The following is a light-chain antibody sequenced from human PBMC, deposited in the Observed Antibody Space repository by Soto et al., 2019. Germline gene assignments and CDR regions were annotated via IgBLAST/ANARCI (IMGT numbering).Light chain of an antibody. CDR1: SGDVGGYNY. Sequence: QSALTQPASVSGSPGQSITISCTGTSGDVGGYNYVSWYQQHPGKAPKLMIYEVSNRPSGVSNRFSGSKSANTASLTISGLQAEDEADYYCSSYTSSATRVFGGGTKRTVL. V-gene: IGLV2-14*01. CDR3: SSYTSSATRV. J-gene: IGLJ3*02. CDR2: EVS.